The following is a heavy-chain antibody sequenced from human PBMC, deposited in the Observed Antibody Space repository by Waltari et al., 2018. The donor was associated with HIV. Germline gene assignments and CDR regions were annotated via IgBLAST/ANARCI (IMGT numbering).Heavy chain of an antibody. D-gene: IGHD1-26*01. J-gene: IGHJ4*02. CDR3: ARRLSGYYFDY. V-gene: IGHV5-51*01. CDR1: GYSFTSTW. CDR2: IYPGDSDT. Sequence: EVQLVQPGAEVKNPGGSLKTARQGSGYSFTSTWIDRVRQMPGKGLEWMGIIYPGDSDTRYSPSFQGQVTISADKSISTAYLQWSSLKASDTAMYYCARRLSGYYFDYWGQGTLVTVSS.